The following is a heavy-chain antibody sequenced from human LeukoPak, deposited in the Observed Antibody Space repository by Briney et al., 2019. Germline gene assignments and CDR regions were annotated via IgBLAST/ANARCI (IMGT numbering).Heavy chain of an antibody. CDR2: IYTSGTT. Sequence: SETLSLTCTVSGGSISSYYWSWIRQPPGKGLEWIGYIYTSGTTNYNPSLKSRVTMSIDTSKNQFSLKLTSVTAADTAVYYCARGFGHPWGQGTLVTVSS. D-gene: IGHD3-10*01. V-gene: IGHV4-4*09. J-gene: IGHJ5*02. CDR3: ARGFGHP. CDR1: GGSISSYY.